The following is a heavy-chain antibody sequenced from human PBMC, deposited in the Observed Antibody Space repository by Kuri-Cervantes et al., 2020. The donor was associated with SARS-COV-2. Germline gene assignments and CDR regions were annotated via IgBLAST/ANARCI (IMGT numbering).Heavy chain of an antibody. V-gene: IGHV3-21*01. CDR1: GFTFSSYS. Sequence: GGSLRLSCAASGFTFSSYSMNWVRQAPGKGLEWVSSISSSSSYIYYADSVKGRFTISRDNAKNSLYLQMNSLRAEDTAVYYCARASYYYDSSPWYFDLWGRGTLVTVSS. CDR3: ARASYYYDSSPWYFDL. J-gene: IGHJ2*01. D-gene: IGHD3-22*01. CDR2: ISSSSSYI.